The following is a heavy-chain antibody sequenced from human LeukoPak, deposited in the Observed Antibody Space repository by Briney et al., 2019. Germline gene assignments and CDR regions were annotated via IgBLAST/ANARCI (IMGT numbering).Heavy chain of an antibody. J-gene: IGHJ4*02. CDR2: IYYSGTT. Sequence: SETLSLTCTVSGDSISSSSYYWGWIRQPPGKGLEWIGIIYYSGTTYYNPSLKSRVTISVDTSKNQFSLKLSSVTAADTAVYYCARGYDILTGHFVSDYWGQGTLVTVSS. CDR1: GDSISSSSYY. D-gene: IGHD3-9*01. CDR3: ARGYDILTGHFVSDY. V-gene: IGHV4-39*07.